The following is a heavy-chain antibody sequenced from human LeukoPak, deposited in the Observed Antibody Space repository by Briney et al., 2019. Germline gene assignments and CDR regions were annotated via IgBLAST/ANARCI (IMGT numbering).Heavy chain of an antibody. Sequence: TSSETLSLTCTVSGGSISSYYWSWIRQPPGKGLEWIGYIYYSGSTNYNPSLKSRVTISVDTSKNQFSPKLSSVTAADTAVYYCARAYYSNYAPYYFDYWGQGTLVTVSS. D-gene: IGHD4-11*01. V-gene: IGHV4-59*01. CDR1: GGSISSYY. CDR2: IYYSGST. CDR3: ARAYYSNYAPYYFDY. J-gene: IGHJ4*02.